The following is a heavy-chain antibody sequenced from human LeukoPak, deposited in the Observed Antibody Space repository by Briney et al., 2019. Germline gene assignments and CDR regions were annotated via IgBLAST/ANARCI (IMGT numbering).Heavy chain of an antibody. CDR3: AKVYPTYGDYQER. D-gene: IGHD4-17*01. CDR1: GFTFSSYG. V-gene: IGHV3-30*18. J-gene: IGHJ4*02. Sequence: GGSLRLSCAASGFTFSSYGMHWVRQAPGKGLEWVAVISYDGSNKYYADSVKGRFTISRDNSKNTLYLHMNSLRAEDTAVYYCAKVYPTYGDYQERWGQGTLVTVSS. CDR2: ISYDGSNK.